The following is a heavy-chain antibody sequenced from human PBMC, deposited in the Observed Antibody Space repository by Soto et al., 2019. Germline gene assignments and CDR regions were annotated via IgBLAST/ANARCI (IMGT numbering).Heavy chain of an antibody. CDR3: ARDLGRRWLQLADYFDY. Sequence: GASVKVSCKASGYTFTSYGISWVRQAPGQGLEWMGWISAYNGNTNYAQKLQGRVTMTTDTSTSTAYMELRSLRSDDTAVYYCARDLGRRWLQLADYFDYWGQGTLVTVSS. CDR2: ISAYNGNT. CDR1: GYTFTSYG. J-gene: IGHJ4*02. D-gene: IGHD5-12*01. V-gene: IGHV1-18*01.